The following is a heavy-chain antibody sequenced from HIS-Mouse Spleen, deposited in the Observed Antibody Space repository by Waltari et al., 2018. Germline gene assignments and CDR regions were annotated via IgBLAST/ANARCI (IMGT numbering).Heavy chain of an antibody. CDR2: IYSGGST. J-gene: IGHJ3*02. Sequence: EVQLVETGGGLIQPGGSLRLSCAASGFTVISNYMGWVRQAPGKGLEWVSVIYSGGSTYYADSVKGRFTISRDNSKNTLYLQMNSLRAEDTAVYYCAIAAIDAFDIWGQGTMVTVSS. CDR1: GFTVISNY. CDR3: AIAAIDAFDI. V-gene: IGHV3-53*02.